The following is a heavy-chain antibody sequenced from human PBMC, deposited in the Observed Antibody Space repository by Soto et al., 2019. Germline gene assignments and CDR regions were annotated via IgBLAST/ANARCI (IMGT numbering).Heavy chain of an antibody. D-gene: IGHD1-26*01. V-gene: IGHV1-69*08. CDR1: GGSFSTYT. CDR2: IIPILGIR. J-gene: IGHJ4*02. CDR3: ARDVGD. Sequence: QLQLVQSGAEVKKPGPSVKVSCKASGGSFSTYTITWVRQAPGQGLEWMGRIIPILGIRDYAQKFQARVTITADKSTSTAYMELSSLTSEDTAVYYCARDVGDLGQGTLVTVSS.